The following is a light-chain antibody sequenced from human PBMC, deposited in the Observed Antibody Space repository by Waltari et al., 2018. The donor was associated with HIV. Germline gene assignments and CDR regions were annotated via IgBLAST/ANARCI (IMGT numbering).Light chain of an antibody. CDR2: KDR. Sequence: SYELTQPPSVSVSPGQTARNTCSGDALPSPYAAWSQQKPGQAPVLVIYKDRERPSGIPERFSGSKSGTTVTLTISGVQADDEADYYCQSPDKDDSSHVVFGGGTKLTAL. CDR3: QSPDKDDSSHVV. V-gene: IGLV3-25*03. J-gene: IGLJ2*01. CDR1: ALPSPY.